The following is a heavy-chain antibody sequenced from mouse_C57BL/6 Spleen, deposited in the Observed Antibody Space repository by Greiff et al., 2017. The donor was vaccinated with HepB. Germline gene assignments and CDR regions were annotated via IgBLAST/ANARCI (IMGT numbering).Heavy chain of an antibody. D-gene: IGHD2-10*02. CDR1: GYTFTDYN. J-gene: IGHJ2*01. CDR2: INPNNGGT. CDR3: ARDSIFSWYFDY. V-gene: IGHV1-18*01. Sequence: EVQLQQSGPELVKPGASVKIPCKASGYTFTDYNMDWVKQSHGKSLEWIGDINPNNGGTIYNQKFKGKATLTVDKSSSTAYMELRSLTSEDTAVYYCARDSIFSWYFDYWGQGTTLTVSS.